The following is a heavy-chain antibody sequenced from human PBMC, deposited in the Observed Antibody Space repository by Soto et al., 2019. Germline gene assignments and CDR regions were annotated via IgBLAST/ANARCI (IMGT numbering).Heavy chain of an antibody. J-gene: IGHJ6*02. CDR2: INPNSGGT. CDR3: AREGGYGGNSGGSYGMDV. Sequence: GASVKVSCNASGYTFTGYYMHWVRQAPGQGLEWMGWINPNSGGTNYAQKFQGRVTMTRDTSISTAYMELSRLRSDDTAVYYCAREGGYGGNSGGSYGMDVWGQGTTVTVSS. CDR1: GYTFTGYY. V-gene: IGHV1-2*02. D-gene: IGHD4-17*01.